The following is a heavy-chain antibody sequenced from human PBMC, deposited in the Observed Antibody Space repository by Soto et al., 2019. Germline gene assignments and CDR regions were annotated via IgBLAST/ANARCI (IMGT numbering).Heavy chain of an antibody. J-gene: IGHJ4*02. V-gene: IGHV4-38-2*01. D-gene: IGHD3-22*01. CDR1: GYSIINGYY. CDR2: ISHSGAT. Sequence: TLSLTCAVSGYSIINGYYWGWIRQSPEKGLEWIGHISHSGATYYNPSLKSRVTISVDTSKNQLSLRVRFVTAADTAVYYCARIIGSSGSLESWGQGTLVTVSS. CDR3: ARIIGSSGSLES.